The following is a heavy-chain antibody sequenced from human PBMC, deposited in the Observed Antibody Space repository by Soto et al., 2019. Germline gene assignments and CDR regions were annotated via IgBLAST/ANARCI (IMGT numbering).Heavy chain of an antibody. CDR1: GGSISSYY. CDR2: IYYSGST. CDR3: ARVKVESWGIAALNWFDP. V-gene: IGHV4-59*01. D-gene: IGHD6-13*01. Sequence: SETLSLTCTVSGGSISSYYWSWIRQPPGKGLEWIGYIYYSGSTNHNPSLKSRVTISVDTSKNQFSLKLSSVTAADTAVYYCARVKVESWGIAALNWFDPWGQGTLVTVSS. J-gene: IGHJ5*02.